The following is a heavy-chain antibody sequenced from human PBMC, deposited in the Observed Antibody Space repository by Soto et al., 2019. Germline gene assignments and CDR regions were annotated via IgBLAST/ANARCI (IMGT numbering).Heavy chain of an antibody. V-gene: IGHV1-69*13. J-gene: IGHJ4*02. D-gene: IGHD6-13*01. CDR3: AKDIGFQQHLFVFDN. Sequence: SGKVCCKAYGYIFTGYYMHWVRQAPGQGLEWMGGILPIFTTATYAPKFQDRVTITADESTSTVYMDLSSLRSEDTALYYCAKDIGFQQHLFVFDNWGQGTLVTVS. CDR1: GYIFTGYY. CDR2: ILPIFTTA.